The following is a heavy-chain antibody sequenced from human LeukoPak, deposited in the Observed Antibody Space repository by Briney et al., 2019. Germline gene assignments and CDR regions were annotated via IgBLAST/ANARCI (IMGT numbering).Heavy chain of an antibody. Sequence: ASVKVSCKASGYTFTGYYMHWVRQAPGQGLEWMGWINPNSGGTNYAQKFQGRVTMTRDTSISTAYMELSRLRSDDTAVYYCASRIAAAGTGPFDAFDIWGQGTMVTVSS. V-gene: IGHV1-2*02. CDR3: ASRIAAAGTGPFDAFDI. J-gene: IGHJ3*02. CDR1: GYTFTGYY. CDR2: INPNSGGT. D-gene: IGHD6-13*01.